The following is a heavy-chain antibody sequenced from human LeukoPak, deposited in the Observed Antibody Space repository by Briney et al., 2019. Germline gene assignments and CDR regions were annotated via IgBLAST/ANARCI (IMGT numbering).Heavy chain of an antibody. J-gene: IGHJ1*01. CDR1: GYTFTCYY. D-gene: IGHD6-19*01. CDR3: SRTYSSSFLPFAVAGTEYFQH. V-gene: IGHV1-2*02. Sequence: ASVKVSCKASGYTFTCYYMHLVRQAPGQGLEWMGWTNPNSGGTNYAQKFQGRVSMTRSTSITTDYLELRRLRSNDTAVYYCSRTYSSSFLPFAVAGTEYFQHWGQGTLVTVSS. CDR2: TNPNSGGT.